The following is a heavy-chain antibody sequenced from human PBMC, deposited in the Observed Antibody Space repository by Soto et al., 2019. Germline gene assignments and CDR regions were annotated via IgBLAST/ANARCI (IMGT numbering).Heavy chain of an antibody. CDR2: IYHSGST. J-gene: IGHJ5*02. D-gene: IGHD3-3*01. CDR3: ARADFGVGNNWFDP. Sequence: SETLSLTCAVSGASISSGGYSWSWIRQPPGKGLEWIGYIYHSGSTHYNPSLKSRVTISLDRSKNQFSLKLSSVTAADTAVYYCARADFGVGNNWFDPWGQGTLVTVPQ. V-gene: IGHV4-30-2*01. CDR1: GASISSGGYS.